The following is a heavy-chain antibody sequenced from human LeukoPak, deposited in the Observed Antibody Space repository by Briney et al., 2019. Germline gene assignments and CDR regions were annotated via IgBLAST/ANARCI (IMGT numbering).Heavy chain of an antibody. D-gene: IGHD6-19*01. Sequence: QSGGSLRLSCAASGFTFSSYAMHWVRQAPGKGLEWVAVISYDGSNKYYADSVKGRFTISRDNSKNTLYLQMNSLRAEDTAAYYCARDAFRGSGWYAHFDYWGQGTLVTVSS. CDR3: ARDAFRGSGWYAHFDY. CDR2: ISYDGSNK. CDR1: GFTFSSYA. V-gene: IGHV3-30-3*01. J-gene: IGHJ4*02.